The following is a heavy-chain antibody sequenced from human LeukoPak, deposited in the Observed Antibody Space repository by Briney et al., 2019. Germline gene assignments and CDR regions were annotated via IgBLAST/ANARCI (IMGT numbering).Heavy chain of an antibody. CDR1: GFTFSNYA. CDR3: ANLNAPYWGNLDY. D-gene: IGHD3-16*01. V-gene: IGHV3-23*01. CDR2: ISDSGVTA. J-gene: IGHJ4*02. Sequence: PGGSLRLSCVVSGFTFSNYAMGWVRQAPGQGLDWVSAISDSGVTAYYADSVKGRFTISRDNSKSTLYLQMNSLRAEGTAVYNCANLNAPYWGNLDYWGQGTLVTVSS.